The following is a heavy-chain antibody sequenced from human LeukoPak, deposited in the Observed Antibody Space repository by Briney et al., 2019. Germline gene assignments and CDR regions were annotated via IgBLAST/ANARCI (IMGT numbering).Heavy chain of an antibody. D-gene: IGHD3-16*02. J-gene: IGHJ4*02. V-gene: IGHV3-7*01. CDR3: ARVSVTFGGVIALDY. Sequence: GGSLRLSCAASGFTFSSYWMSWVRQAPGKGLEWVANIKQDGSEKYYVDSVKGRFTISRDNAKNSLYLQMNSLRAEDTAVYYCARVSVTFGGVIALDYWGQGTLVTVSS. CDR2: IKQDGSEK. CDR1: GFTFSSYW.